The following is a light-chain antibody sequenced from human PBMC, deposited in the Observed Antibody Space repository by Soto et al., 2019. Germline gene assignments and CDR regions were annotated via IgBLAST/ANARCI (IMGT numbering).Light chain of an antibody. CDR2: KAS. V-gene: IGKV1-5*03. Sequence: DIQMTQSPSTLSASVGDRVTITCRASQSISYWLAWYQQKPGKAPNLLIYKASSLKSGVPSRFSGSGSGTEFTLTSSSLQEDDFATYYCQQYNNYWTFGQGTKVEIK. J-gene: IGKJ1*01. CDR1: QSISYW. CDR3: QQYNNYWT.